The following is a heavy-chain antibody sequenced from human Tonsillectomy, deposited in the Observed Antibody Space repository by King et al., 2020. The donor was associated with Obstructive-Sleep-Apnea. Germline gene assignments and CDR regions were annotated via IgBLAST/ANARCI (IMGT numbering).Heavy chain of an antibody. CDR3: ARRSLGIVAAIDC. CDR2: ISSSSSYI. Sequence: EVQLVESGGGLVKPGGSLRLSCAASGFTFSTYTMNWVRQAPGKGLEWVSSISSSSSYIYYADSVKGRFTISRDNAKNSLYLKMNSLRAEDTAVYYCARRSLGIVAAIDCWGQGTLVSASS. V-gene: IGHV3-21*01. J-gene: IGHJ4*02. CDR1: GFTFSTYT. D-gene: IGHD5-12*01.